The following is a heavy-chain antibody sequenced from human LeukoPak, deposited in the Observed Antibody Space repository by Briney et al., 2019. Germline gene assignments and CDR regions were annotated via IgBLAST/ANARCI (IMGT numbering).Heavy chain of an antibody. D-gene: IGHD1-26*01. J-gene: IGHJ6*03. CDR2: ISAYNGNT. V-gene: IGHV1-18*01. CDR1: GYTFTSYG. Sequence: GASVTVSFKASGYTFTSYGISWVRQAPGQGLEWMGWISAYNGNTNYAQKLQGRVTMTTDTSTSTAYMELRSLRAEDSAVYYCARASDTGSYYPYNYYYMDVWGKGTTVTISS. CDR3: ARASDTGSYYPYNYYYMDV.